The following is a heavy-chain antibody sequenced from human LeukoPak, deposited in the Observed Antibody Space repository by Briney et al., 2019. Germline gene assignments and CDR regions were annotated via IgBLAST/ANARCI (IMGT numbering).Heavy chain of an antibody. D-gene: IGHD6-13*01. CDR2: INPSGGST. CDR1: GYTFTSYG. CDR3: ARDRASSSWYGIWFDP. J-gene: IGHJ5*02. Sequence: ASVKVSCKASGYTFTSYGISWVRQAPGQGLEWMGIINPSGGSTSYAQKFQGRVTMTRDMSTSTVYMELSSLRSEDTAVYYCARDRASSSWYGIWFDPWGQGTLVTVSS. V-gene: IGHV1-46*01.